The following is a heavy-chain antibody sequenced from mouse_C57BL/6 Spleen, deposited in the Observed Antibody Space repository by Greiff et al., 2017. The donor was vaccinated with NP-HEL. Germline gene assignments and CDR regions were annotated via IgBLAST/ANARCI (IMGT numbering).Heavy chain of an antibody. D-gene: IGHD1-1*01. V-gene: IGHV1-64*01. Sequence: QVQLKQPGAELVKPGASVKLSCKASGYTFTSYWMHWVKQRPGQGLEWIGMIHPNSGSTNYNEKFKSKATLTVDKSSSTAYMQLSSLTSEDSAVYYCARNYGSRDYAMDYWGQGTSVTVSS. CDR1: GYTFTSYW. CDR3: ARNYGSRDYAMDY. J-gene: IGHJ4*01. CDR2: IHPNSGST.